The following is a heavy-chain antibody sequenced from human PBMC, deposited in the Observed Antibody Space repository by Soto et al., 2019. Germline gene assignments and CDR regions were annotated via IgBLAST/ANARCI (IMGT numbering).Heavy chain of an antibody. V-gene: IGHV4-59*01. CDR1: GGSISSYY. J-gene: IGHJ6*02. CDR3: ARGVPAAIGYYYYGMDV. D-gene: IGHD2-2*01. Sequence: QVQLQESGPGLVKPSETLSLTCTVSGGSISSYYWSWIRQPPGKGLEWIGYIYYSGSTNYNPSLKSRVTISVDTSKNQFSLKLSSVTAADTAVYYCARGVPAAIGYYYYGMDVWGQGTTVTVSS. CDR2: IYYSGST.